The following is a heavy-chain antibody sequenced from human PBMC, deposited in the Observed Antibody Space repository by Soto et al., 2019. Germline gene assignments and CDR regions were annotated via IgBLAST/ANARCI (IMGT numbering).Heavy chain of an antibody. CDR3: ARVGRGVYGMDV. V-gene: IGHV3-48*02. Sequence: PGGSLRLSCAASGFTFSSYSINWVRHAPGKGLEWFSYITSDSSTISYADSVKGRFTVSRDNAKNSLYPQMNSLRDEDTAVYYCARVGRGVYGMDVWGQGTSVTVSS. J-gene: IGHJ6*02. CDR2: ITSDSSTI. D-gene: IGHD2-8*01. CDR1: GFTFSSYS.